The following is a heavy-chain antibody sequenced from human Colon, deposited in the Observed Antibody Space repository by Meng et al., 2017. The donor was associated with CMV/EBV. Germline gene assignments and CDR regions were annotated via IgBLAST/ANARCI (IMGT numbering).Heavy chain of an antibody. Sequence: FTFRNAWMNCVRQDPGKGLEWVGRIRSESVGGTTDYSAPVKGRFTISRDDSKNTVYLHMNNLKTEDTAVYYCATEVLKWLGSESVDFWGQGTLVTVSS. V-gene: IGHV3-15*07. J-gene: IGHJ4*02. CDR3: ATEVLKWLGSESVDF. CDR2: IRSESVGGTT. CDR1: FTFRNAW. D-gene: IGHD3-10*01.